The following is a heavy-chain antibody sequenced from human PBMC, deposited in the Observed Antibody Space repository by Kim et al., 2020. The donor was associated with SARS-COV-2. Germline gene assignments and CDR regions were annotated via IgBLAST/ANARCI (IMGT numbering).Heavy chain of an antibody. V-gene: IGHV3-48*03. D-gene: IGHD3-10*01. J-gene: IGHJ4*02. Sequence: GGSLRLSCAASGFTFSSYEMNWVRQAPGKGLEWVSYISSSGSTIYYADSVKGRFTISRDNAKNSLYLQMNSLRAEDTAVYYCLLFSGGEFIYWGQGTLVTVSS. CDR3: LLFSGGEFIY. CDR1: GFTFSSYE. CDR2: ISSSGSTI.